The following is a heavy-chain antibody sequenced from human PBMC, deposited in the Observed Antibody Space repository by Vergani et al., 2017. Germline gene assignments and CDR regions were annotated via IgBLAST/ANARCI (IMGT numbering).Heavy chain of an antibody. D-gene: IGHD6-19*01. CDR3: AREATVAGAFDN. V-gene: IGHV4-38-2*02. J-gene: IGHJ4*02. CDR1: GNSIRSGYY. Sequence: QVQLQESGPGLVKPSETLSLTCVVSGNSIRSGYYWGWIRQPPGKGLEWIGTIYHVGSTYYTSSLKSRVTISVDTSRSQFSLKLSSVTATDTALYYCAREATVAGAFDNWGQGTLVTVSS. CDR2: IYHVGST.